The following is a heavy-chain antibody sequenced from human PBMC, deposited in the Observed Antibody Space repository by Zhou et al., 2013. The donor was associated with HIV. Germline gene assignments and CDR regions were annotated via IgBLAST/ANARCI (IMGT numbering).Heavy chain of an antibody. J-gene: IGHJ6*03. CDR2: INPDTGDT. CDR3: ARDWQFHVVFGDFYMDV. CDR1: GYTFTDYY. V-gene: IGHV1-2*02. Sequence: QVQLVQSGAEVQKSGASVKVSCKTSGYTFTDYYIHWVRQAPGQGLQWMGWINPDTGDTNYAETFKGRVTMTRDMSISTVYMVLTSLKFNDTAIYYCARDWQFHVVFGDFYMDVWGNGTTVIVSS. D-gene: IGHD3-16*01.